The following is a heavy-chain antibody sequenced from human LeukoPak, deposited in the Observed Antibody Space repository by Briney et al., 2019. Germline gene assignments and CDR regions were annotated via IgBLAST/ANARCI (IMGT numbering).Heavy chain of an antibody. V-gene: IGHV3-30*04. CDR2: ISYDGSNK. Sequence: GGSLRLSCAASGFTFSSYAMHWVRQAPGKGLEWVAVISYDGSNKYYADSVKGRFTISRDNSKNTLYLQMNSLRAEDTAVYYCAREENYYDSSGYWNYYYMDVWGKGTTVTVSS. D-gene: IGHD3-22*01. J-gene: IGHJ6*03. CDR1: GFTFSSYA. CDR3: AREENYYDSSGYWNYYYMDV.